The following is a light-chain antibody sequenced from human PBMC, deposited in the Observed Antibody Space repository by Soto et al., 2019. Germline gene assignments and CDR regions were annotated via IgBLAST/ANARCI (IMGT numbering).Light chain of an antibody. CDR3: QSYDSTLSDRYV. V-gene: IGLV1-40*01. CDR1: SSSIGAGYD. CDR2: GNS. Sequence: QSVLTQPPSVSGAPGHRVTISCTGSSSSIGAGYDVHWYQQRPGTAPKLLIFGNSTRPSGVPDRFSGSKSGTSASLTITGLQAEDEGDYYCQSYDSTLSDRYVFGSGTKVTVL. J-gene: IGLJ1*01.